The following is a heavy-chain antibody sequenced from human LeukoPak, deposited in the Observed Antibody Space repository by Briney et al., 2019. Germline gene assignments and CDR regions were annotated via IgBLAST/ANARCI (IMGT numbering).Heavy chain of an antibody. Sequence: GGSLRLSCSASGFTFSSYAMHWVRQAPGKGLEYVSAISSNGGSTYYADSVKGRFTISRDNSKNTLYLQMSSLRAEDTAVYYCARDSPLTYDILTGYGMDVWGQGTTVTVSS. CDR2: ISSNGGST. J-gene: IGHJ6*02. V-gene: IGHV3-64*04. CDR3: ARDSPLTYDILTGYGMDV. D-gene: IGHD3-9*01. CDR1: GFTFSSYA.